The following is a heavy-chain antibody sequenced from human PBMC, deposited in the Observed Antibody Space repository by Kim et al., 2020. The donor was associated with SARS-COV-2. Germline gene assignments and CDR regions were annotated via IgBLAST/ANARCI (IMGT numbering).Heavy chain of an antibody. CDR3: TRQSVTGGDWFDP. D-gene: IGHD1-1*01. CDR2: ISFSGST. V-gene: IGHV4-31*03. Sequence: SETLSLTCSVSGVSVGSGGFYWTWIRQHPVRGLEWIGFISFSGSTHYNPSLKSRVMISKDTSRNQLSLKLTSVTAADTAVYYCTRQSVTGGDWFDPWGQGTLVTVSS. J-gene: IGHJ5*02. CDR1: GVSVGSGGFY.